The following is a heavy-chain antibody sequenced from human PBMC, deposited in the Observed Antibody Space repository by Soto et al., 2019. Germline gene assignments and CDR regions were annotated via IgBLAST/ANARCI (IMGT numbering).Heavy chain of an antibody. CDR2: ISGSGGST. Sequence: EVQLLESGGGLVQPGGSLRLSCAASGFTFSSYAMSWVRQAPGKGLEWVSAISGSGGSTYYADSVKGRFTISRDNSKNTLYLKMNSLRAEETALYYCAANPWYYYGSGSYYDAFDIWGQGTMVTVSS. D-gene: IGHD3-10*01. CDR1: GFTFSSYA. CDR3: AANPWYYYGSGSYYDAFDI. J-gene: IGHJ3*02. V-gene: IGHV3-23*01.